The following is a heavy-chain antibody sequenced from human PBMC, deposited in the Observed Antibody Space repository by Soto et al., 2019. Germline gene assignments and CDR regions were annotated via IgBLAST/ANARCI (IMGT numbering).Heavy chain of an antibody. D-gene: IGHD3-10*01. CDR1: GGSFSGYY. J-gene: IGHJ6*02. Sequence: QVQLQQWGAGLLKPSETLSLTCAVYGGSFSGYYWSWIRQPPGKGLEWIGEINHSGSTNYNPSLKSRVTISVDTSKNQFSLKLSSVTAADTAVYYCARLRPYGSGSYYYYYGMDVWGQGTTVTVSS. CDR3: ARLRPYGSGSYYYYYGMDV. V-gene: IGHV4-34*01. CDR2: INHSGST.